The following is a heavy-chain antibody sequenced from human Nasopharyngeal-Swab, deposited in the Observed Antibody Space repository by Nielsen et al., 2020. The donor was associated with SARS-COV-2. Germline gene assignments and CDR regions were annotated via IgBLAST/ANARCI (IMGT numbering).Heavy chain of an antibody. CDR3: ARHWAEYSSSSHFDY. CDR2: IYPGDSDT. D-gene: IGHD6-6*01. V-gene: IGHV5-51*01. J-gene: IGHJ4*02. Sequence: VRQMPGKGLEWMGIIYPGDSDTRYSPSFQGQVTISADKSISTAYLQWSSLKASDTAMYYCARHWAEYSSSSHFDYWGQGTLVTVSS.